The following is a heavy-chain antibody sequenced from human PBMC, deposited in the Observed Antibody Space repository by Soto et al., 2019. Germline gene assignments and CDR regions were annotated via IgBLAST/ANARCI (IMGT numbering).Heavy chain of an antibody. V-gene: IGHV3-49*03. CDR1: WFTFGDFG. CDR3: GRDRSFIPY. J-gene: IGHJ4*02. D-gene: IGHD6-13*01. CDR2: IRSTTYGGTT. Sequence: GGAPRLSCKTSWFTFGDFGMSWFRQAPGKGLEWVGFIRSTTYGGTTEYAASVKGRFTISRDDSRSIAYLQMNSLTTEDTAVYYCGRDRSFIPYWGPGTLVTVSS.